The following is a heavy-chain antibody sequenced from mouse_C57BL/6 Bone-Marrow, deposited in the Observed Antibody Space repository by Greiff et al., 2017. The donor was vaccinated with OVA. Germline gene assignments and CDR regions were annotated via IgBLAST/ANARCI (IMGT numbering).Heavy chain of an antibody. J-gene: IGHJ1*03. Sequence: QVQLQQPGAELVRPGSSVKLSCKASGYTFTSYWMDWVKQRPGQGLEWIGNIYPSDSETHYNQKFKDKATLTVDKSSSTAYMQLSSLTSEDSAVYYCARGPYYDYSYWYFDVWGTGTTVTVSS. D-gene: IGHD2-4*01. CDR1: GYTFTSYW. CDR3: ARGPYYDYSYWYFDV. CDR2: IYPSDSET. V-gene: IGHV1-61*01.